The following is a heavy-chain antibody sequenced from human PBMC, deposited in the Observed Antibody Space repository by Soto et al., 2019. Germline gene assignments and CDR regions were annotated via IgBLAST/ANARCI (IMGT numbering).Heavy chain of an antibody. Sequence: GGSLRLSCTPSGFIFSDYSMNWVRQAPGKGLEWIPYITTTSSTMYYADSVKGRFTISRDNAKNSLYLQMNSLRDEDTAVYYCARDSSGRQYYGMDVWGQGTTVTVSS. CDR1: GFIFSDYS. D-gene: IGHD3-22*01. V-gene: IGHV3-48*02. J-gene: IGHJ6*02. CDR3: ARDSSGRQYYGMDV. CDR2: ITTTSSTM.